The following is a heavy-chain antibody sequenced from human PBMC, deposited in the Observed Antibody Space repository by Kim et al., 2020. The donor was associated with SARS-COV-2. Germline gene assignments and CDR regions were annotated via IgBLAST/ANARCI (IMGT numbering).Heavy chain of an antibody. D-gene: IGHD3-3*01. CDR1: GFTFSSYG. Sequence: GGSLRLSCAASGFTFSSYGMHWVRQAPGKGLEWVAVISYDGSNKYYADSVKGRFTISRDNSKNTLYLQMNSLRAEDTAVYYCAKEEEGITIFGVVTPF. V-gene: IGHV3-30*18. J-gene: IGHJ3*01. CDR2: ISYDGSNK. CDR3: AKEEEGITIFGVVTPF.